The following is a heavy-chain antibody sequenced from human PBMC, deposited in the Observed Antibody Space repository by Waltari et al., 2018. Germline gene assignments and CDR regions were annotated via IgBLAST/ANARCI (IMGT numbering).Heavy chain of an antibody. Sequence: QVQLVQSGAEVKKPGASVKVSCKASGYTFTSYAMHWVRQAPGQRLEWMGWINAGNCNTKYSQKFQGRVTITRDTSASTAYMELSSLRSEDTAVYYCARGWWYRTLDAFDIWGQGTMVTVSS. CDR2: INAGNCNT. V-gene: IGHV1-3*01. J-gene: IGHJ3*02. D-gene: IGHD2-15*01. CDR1: GYTFTSYA. CDR3: ARGWWYRTLDAFDI.